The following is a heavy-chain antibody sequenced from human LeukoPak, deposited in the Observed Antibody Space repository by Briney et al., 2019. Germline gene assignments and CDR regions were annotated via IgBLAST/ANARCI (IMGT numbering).Heavy chain of an antibody. CDR3: ARYEGSSPFDY. CDR2: IYHSGST. CDR1: GYSISSGYY. Sequence: SETLSLTCAVTGYSISSGYYWGWIRQPPGKGLEWIGSIYHSGSTYYNPTLKSRVTTSVDTSKNQFSLKLSSVTAADTAVYYCARYEGSSPFDYWGQGTLVTVSS. J-gene: IGHJ4*02. D-gene: IGHD1-26*01. V-gene: IGHV4-38-2*01.